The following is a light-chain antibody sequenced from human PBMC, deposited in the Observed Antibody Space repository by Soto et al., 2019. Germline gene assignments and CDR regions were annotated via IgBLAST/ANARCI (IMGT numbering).Light chain of an antibody. CDR2: EVT. J-gene: IGLJ2*01. Sequence: QSALTQPASVSGSPGQSITISCTGTSGDIGSYNRVSWYQQHPGKAPKLIIYEVTDRPSGVSNRFSGSKSGNTASLTISGLQAEDEGDYYCSSYTSKNEIFGGGTKVTVL. CDR3: SSYTSKNEI. V-gene: IGLV2-14*01. CDR1: SGDIGSYNR.